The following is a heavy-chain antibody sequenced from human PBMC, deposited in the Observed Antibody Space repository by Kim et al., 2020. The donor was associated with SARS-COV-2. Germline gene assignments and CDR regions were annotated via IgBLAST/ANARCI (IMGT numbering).Heavy chain of an antibody. CDR3: ARDREGSPNNWFDP. CDR1: GYSISSGYY. CDR2: IYHSGST. Sequence: SETLSLTCTVSGYSISSGYYWGWIRQPPGKGLEWIGSIYHSGSTYYNPSLKSRVTISVDTSKNQFSLKLSSVTAADTAVYYCARDREGSPNNWFDPWGQG. D-gene: IGHD3-10*01. V-gene: IGHV4-38-2*02. J-gene: IGHJ5*02.